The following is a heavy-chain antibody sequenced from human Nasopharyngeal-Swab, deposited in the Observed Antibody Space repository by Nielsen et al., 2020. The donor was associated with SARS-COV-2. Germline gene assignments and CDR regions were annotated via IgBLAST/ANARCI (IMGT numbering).Heavy chain of an antibody. CDR1: GYTFTHYW. CDR2: ISPGDSDA. Sequence: GESLKISCTGSGYTFTHYWLGWVRQRPGKGLEWMWTISPGDSDARYSPSFRGHVTISVDNSISTTYLQWSTLRASDSAMYYCARRAGGGSYWIFDMWGQGTMVTVSS. CDR3: ARRAGGGSYWIFDM. J-gene: IGHJ3*02. V-gene: IGHV5-51*01. D-gene: IGHD3-10*01.